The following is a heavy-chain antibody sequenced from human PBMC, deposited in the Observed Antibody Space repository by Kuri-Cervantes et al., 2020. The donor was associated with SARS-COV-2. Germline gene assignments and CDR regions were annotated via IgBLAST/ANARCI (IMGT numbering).Heavy chain of an antibody. CDR2: ISAYNGNT. V-gene: IGHV1-18*01. D-gene: IGHD5-24*01. J-gene: IGHJ5*02. CDR1: GYTFSNYD. Sequence: ASVKVSCKASGYTFSNYDISWVRQAPGQGLEWVGWISAYNGNTNYPQKLQGRVTMTTDTSTSAAYMDLRSLRSHDTAVYYCARSARRDGYNYWFDPWGQGTLVTVSS. CDR3: ARSARRDGYNYWFDP.